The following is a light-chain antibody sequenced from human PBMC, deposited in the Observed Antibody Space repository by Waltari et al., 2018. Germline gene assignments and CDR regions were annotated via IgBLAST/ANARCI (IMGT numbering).Light chain of an antibody. CDR2: DAS. J-gene: IGKJ4*01. V-gene: IGKV3D-11*02. CDR3: QQRTNWQSLS. CDR1: ENINIF. Sequence: EIVLTQSPATLSLSPGESATLSCRASENINIFLAWYQQKPGQAPRLLISDASNRAAGVPARFSGSGSLTDFTLTISSLEPEDFGVYYCQQRTNWQSLSFGGGTRVEIK.